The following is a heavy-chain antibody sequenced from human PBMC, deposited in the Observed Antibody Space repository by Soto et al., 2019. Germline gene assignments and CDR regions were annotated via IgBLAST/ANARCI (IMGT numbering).Heavy chain of an antibody. V-gene: IGHV3-7*03. CDR2: INQDGSER. CDR1: GRTFSNDW. D-gene: IGHD4-17*01. Sequence: GVSLRRSCAVSGRTFSNDWLSWVRQAPGKGLEWVANINQDGSERYYVDSVRGRFTISRDNVENSLYLQLNSLRPEDTAVYYCAVYCYGVSAAAYWGQGTLVTVSS. CDR3: AVYCYGVSAAAY. J-gene: IGHJ4*02.